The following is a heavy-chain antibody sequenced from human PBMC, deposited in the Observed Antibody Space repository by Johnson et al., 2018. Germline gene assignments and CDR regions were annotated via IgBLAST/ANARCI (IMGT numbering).Heavy chain of an antibody. D-gene: IGHD3-3*01. J-gene: IGHJ3*02. CDR1: GGSISSYY. Sequence: QVQLQESGPGLVKPSETLSLTCTVSGGSISSYYWSWIRQPPGKGLEWIGYIYYSGSTNYNPSLKSRVTISVDTSKNQFSLKLSSVTAADTAVFYWARSGTDFWSGYTGAFDIWGQGTMVTVSS. CDR2: IYYSGST. V-gene: IGHV4-59*01. CDR3: ARSGTDFWSGYTGAFDI.